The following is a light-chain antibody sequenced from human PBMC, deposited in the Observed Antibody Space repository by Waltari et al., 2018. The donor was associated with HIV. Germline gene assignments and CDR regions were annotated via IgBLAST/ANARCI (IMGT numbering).Light chain of an antibody. CDR2: DAS. CDR3: QQYGSSPYT. V-gene: IGKV3-20*01. CDR1: QSVSSSY. J-gene: IGKJ2*01. Sequence: EIVLTLSPGTLSLSPGERATLSCRASQSVSSSYLAWYQQKPGQTPRLLIYDASNRATGIPDRFSGSGSGTDFTLTISRLEPEDFAVYYCQQYGSSPYTFGQGTKLEIK.